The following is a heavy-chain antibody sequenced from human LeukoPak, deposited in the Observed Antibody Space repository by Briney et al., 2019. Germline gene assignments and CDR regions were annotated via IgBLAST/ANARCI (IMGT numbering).Heavy chain of an antibody. CDR2: VYYSGST. Sequence: PSETLSLTCAVYGGSFSGYYWSWIRQPPGKGLEWIGSVYYSGSTYYNPSLKSRVTISVDTSKNQFSLKLSSVTAADTAVYYCARHGYSSGLLDYWGQGTLVTVSS. J-gene: IGHJ4*02. D-gene: IGHD6-19*01. CDR1: GGSFSGYY. CDR3: ARHGYSSGLLDY. V-gene: IGHV4-34*01.